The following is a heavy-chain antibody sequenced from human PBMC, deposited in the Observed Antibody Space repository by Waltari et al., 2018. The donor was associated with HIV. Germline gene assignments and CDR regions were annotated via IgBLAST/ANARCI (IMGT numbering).Heavy chain of an antibody. CDR3: VKDVTVTFYGVYYSGLDV. CDR1: GFLLGRLW. V-gene: IGHV3-74*01. D-gene: IGHD2-21*02. Sequence: VESGGTPVQTGGSLRLSCKGYGFLLGRLWVHWVSQSPGTGLVWVARIDNDGAVRKYADSVRGRFTSSRDNAKNTLFLDMKGLRVEDSGIYYCVKDVTVTFYGVYYSGLDVWGQGTTVTV. J-gene: IGHJ6*02. CDR2: IDNDGAVR.